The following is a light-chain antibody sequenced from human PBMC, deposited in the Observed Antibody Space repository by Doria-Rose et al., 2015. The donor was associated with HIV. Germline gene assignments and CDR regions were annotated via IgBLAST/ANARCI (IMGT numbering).Light chain of an antibody. CDR1: QTVSTY. CDR2: AAS. CDR3: QQTYSSPQWT. J-gene: IGKJ1*01. Sequence: TQSPSSLSASIGDRVTITCRVSQTVSTYLNWFQQEPGKAPKLLIYAASRLQSGVPSRFSGSGYGTDFTLTISGLQPGDFATYYCQQTYSSPQWTVGQGTKVE. V-gene: IGKV1-39*01.